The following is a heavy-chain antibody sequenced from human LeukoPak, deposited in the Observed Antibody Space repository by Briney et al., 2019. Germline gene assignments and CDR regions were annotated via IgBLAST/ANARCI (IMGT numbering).Heavy chain of an antibody. V-gene: IGHV3-23*01. Sequence: LRLSCSASRFTFSSYAMSRVRQAPGKGLEWVSAISGSGGSTYYADSVKGRYTIFRDNTKNTLYLQMNSLRAEDTAVYYCAKDRRRAVDYWGQGTLVTVSS. CDR3: AKDRRRAVDY. J-gene: IGHJ4*02. CDR1: RFTFSSYA. CDR2: ISGSGGST.